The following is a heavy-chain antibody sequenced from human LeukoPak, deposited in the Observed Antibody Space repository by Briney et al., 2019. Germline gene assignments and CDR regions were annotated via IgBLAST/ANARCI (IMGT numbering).Heavy chain of an antibody. V-gene: IGHV1-69*04. Sequence: SVKVSCKXSGGTFSSYTISWVRQAPGQGLEWMGRIIPILGIANYAQKFQGRVTITADKSTSTAYMELRSLRSDDTAVYYCARDYYDSSGYYQFDYWGQGTLVTVSS. CDR1: GGTFSSYT. J-gene: IGHJ4*02. CDR3: ARDYYDSSGYYQFDY. CDR2: IIPILGIA. D-gene: IGHD3-22*01.